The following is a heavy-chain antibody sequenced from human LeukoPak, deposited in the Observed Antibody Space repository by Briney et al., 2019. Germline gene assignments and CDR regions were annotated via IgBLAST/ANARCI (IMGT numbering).Heavy chain of an antibody. CDR1: GGSFSY. CDR2: IYDHGRT. Sequence: KPSETLSLTCIVSGGSFSYLSWIRQTPGKGLEWIGIIYDHGRTEYNPSLKSRVSISVDTSKNQVSLRLNSVTPADTAVYYCARGLAGRASGAVYFDLWGRGALVTVSS. CDR3: ARGLAGRASGAVYFDL. V-gene: IGHV4-59*01. D-gene: IGHD3-16*01. J-gene: IGHJ2*01.